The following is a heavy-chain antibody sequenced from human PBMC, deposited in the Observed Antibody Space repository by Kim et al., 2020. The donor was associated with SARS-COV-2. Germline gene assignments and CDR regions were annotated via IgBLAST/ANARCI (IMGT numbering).Heavy chain of an antibody. V-gene: IGHV3-23*01. Sequence: GTTTYSPGPGKGRLTIPRDNSKNTLYLQMNNLRAEDTAVYFCAKSGQLDYWGQGTLVTVSS. J-gene: IGHJ4*02. D-gene: IGHD5-12*01. CDR3: AKSGQLDY. CDR2: GTTT.